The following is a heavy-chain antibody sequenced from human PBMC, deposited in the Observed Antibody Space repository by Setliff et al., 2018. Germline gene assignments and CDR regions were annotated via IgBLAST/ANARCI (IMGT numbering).Heavy chain of an antibody. CDR3: ARGYYDHVWGSYRGLFDY. J-gene: IGHJ4*02. CDR2: ISGYNDNT. D-gene: IGHD3-16*02. V-gene: IGHV1-18*01. CDR1: GYTFNNYE. Sequence: ASVKVSCKASGYTFNNYEISWVRQAPGQGLEWMGWISGYNDNTNYAQKLQGRVTMTTDTSTNTVYMELRSLRSDDTGIYYCARGYYDHVWGSYRGLFDYWGQGTLVTVSS.